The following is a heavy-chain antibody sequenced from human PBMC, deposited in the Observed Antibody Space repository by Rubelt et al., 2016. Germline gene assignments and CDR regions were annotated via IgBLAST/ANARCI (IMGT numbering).Heavy chain of an antibody. CDR3: ARQRARGGYDAFDI. V-gene: IGHV4-59*08. J-gene: IGHJ3*02. CDR1: GGSISSYY. CDR2: IYYSGST. D-gene: IGHD5-12*01. Sequence: QVQLQESGPGLVKPSETLSLTCTVSGGSISSYYWSWIRQPPGKGLEWIGYIYYSGSTNYNPSLKSRVTISVDTSKNQFSLKLSSVTAADTAVYYCARQRARGGYDAFDIWGQGTTVTVSS.